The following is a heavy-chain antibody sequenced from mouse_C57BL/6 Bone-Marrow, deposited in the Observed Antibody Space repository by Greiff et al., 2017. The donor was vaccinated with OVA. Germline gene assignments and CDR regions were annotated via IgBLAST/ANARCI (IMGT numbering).Heavy chain of an antibody. CDR3: TVLIYYGNYYWYFDV. CDR2: IHPNSGST. CDR1: GYTFTSYW. Sequence: VQLQQPGAELVKPGASVKLSCKASGYTFTSYWMHWVKQRPGQGLEWIGMIHPNSGSTNYNEKFKSKATLTVDKSSSTAYMQLSSLTSEDSAVYYCTVLIYYGNYYWYFDVWGTGTTVTVSS. V-gene: IGHV1-64*01. D-gene: IGHD2-1*01. J-gene: IGHJ1*03.